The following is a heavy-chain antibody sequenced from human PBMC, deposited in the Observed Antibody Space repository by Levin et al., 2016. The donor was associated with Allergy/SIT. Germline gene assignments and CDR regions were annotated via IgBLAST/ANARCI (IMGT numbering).Heavy chain of an antibody. Sequence: SETLSLTCTVSGGSITSYYWSWIRQPPGKGLEWIGYIYYSGRTNYSPSLKSRVTISIDTSKNQFSLKLSSVTAADTALYYCAGQYNYDNRGTFVDYWGQGTLVTVSS. V-gene: IGHV4-59*01. D-gene: IGHD3-22*01. CDR2: IYYSGRT. J-gene: IGHJ4*02. CDR1: GGSITSYY. CDR3: AGQYNYDNRGTFVDY.